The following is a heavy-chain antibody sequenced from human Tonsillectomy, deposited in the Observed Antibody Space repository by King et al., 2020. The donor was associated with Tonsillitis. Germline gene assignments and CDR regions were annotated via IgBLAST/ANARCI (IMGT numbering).Heavy chain of an antibody. CDR2: IYYSGST. CDR1: GGSISSYY. Sequence: QLQESGPGLVKPSETLSLTCTVSGGSISSYYWSWIRQPPGKGLEWIGYIYYSGSTNYNPSLKSRVTISVDTSKNQFSLKLSSVTAADPAVYYCARHGGYTAYYFDYWGQGTLVAVSS. D-gene: IGHD6-13*01. CDR3: ARHGGYTAYYFDY. V-gene: IGHV4-59*08. J-gene: IGHJ4*02.